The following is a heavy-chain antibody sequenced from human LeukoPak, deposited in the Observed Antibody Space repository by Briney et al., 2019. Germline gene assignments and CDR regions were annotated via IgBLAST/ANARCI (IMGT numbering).Heavy chain of an antibody. V-gene: IGHV1-2*02. D-gene: IGHD6-13*01. CDR3: ATTPSNSSWYYYCGMDV. CDR2: INPNSGGT. CDR1: GYTFTGYY. J-gene: IGHJ6*02. Sequence: GASVKVSCKASGYTFTGYYMHWVRQAPGQGLEWMGWINPNSGGTSYAQKFQGRVTMTRDTSISTAYMELSRLRSDDTAVYCCATTPSNSSWYYYCGMDVWGQGTTVTVSS.